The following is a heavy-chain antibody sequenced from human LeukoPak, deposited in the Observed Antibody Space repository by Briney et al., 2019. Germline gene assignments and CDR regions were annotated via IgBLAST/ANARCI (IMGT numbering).Heavy chain of an antibody. Sequence: ASVKVSCKASGYTFTSYDINWVRQATGQGLEWMGWINPNSGGTNYAQKFQGRVTMTRDTSISTAYMELSRLRSDDTAVYYCASGGVNLPDGWFDPWGQGTLVTVSS. J-gene: IGHJ5*02. CDR1: GYTFTSYD. V-gene: IGHV1-2*02. CDR3: ASGGVNLPDGWFDP. CDR2: INPNSGGT. D-gene: IGHD1-14*01.